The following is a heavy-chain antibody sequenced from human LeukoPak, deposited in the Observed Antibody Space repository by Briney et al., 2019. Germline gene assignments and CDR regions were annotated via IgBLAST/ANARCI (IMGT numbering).Heavy chain of an antibody. CDR1: GFTFSTYG. V-gene: IGHV3-30*02. CDR3: AKDVGDYPSSCFDP. D-gene: IGHD4-17*01. Sequence: GGSLRLSCAASGFTFSTYGMNWVRQAPGKGLEWVARLVYDARSDYANSVKGRFTISRDNAENSLYLQMNSLRTEDTALYYCAKDVGDYPSSCFDPWGQGTLVTVSS. J-gene: IGHJ5*02. CDR2: LVYDARS.